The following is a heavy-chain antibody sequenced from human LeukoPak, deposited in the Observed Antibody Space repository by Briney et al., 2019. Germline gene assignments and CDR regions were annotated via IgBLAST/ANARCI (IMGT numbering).Heavy chain of an antibody. J-gene: IGHJ5*02. D-gene: IGHD2-15*01. CDR3: ATDHCSGGSCYPDNWFDP. CDR2: IYYRGST. V-gene: IGHV4-39*07. CDR1: GGSISTSNYY. Sequence: KPSETLSLTCTVSGGSISTSNYYWGWIRQPPGKGLEWIGSIYYRGSTYYNPSLKSRVTISVDTSKNQFSLKLSSVTAADTAVYYCATDHCSGGSCYPDNWFDPWGQGTLVTVSS.